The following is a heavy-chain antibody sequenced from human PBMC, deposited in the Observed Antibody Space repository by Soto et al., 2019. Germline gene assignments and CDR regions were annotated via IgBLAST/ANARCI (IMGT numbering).Heavy chain of an antibody. J-gene: IGHJ3*02. CDR1: GGSISTYF. D-gene: IGHD5-12*01. CDR3: ARVATTPRNDAFDI. V-gene: IGHV4-59*01. Sequence: PSETLSLTCTVSGGSISTYFWSWIRQPPGKGLEWIAYMYYSGSTNYNPSLKSRVTISRDTSKNQFSLKLRSVTAADTAVYYCARVATTPRNDAFDIWGQGTMVTVSS. CDR2: MYYSGST.